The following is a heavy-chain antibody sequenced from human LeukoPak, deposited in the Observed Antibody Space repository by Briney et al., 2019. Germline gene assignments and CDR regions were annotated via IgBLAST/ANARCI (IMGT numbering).Heavy chain of an antibody. Sequence: AGGSLRLSCAASGFTFSSYSMNSVRQAPGKGLEWVSSISSSSSYIYYADSVKGRFTISRDNAKNSLYLQMNSLRAEDTAVYYCARDHCSSTSCYPSWGQGTLVTVSS. D-gene: IGHD2-2*01. J-gene: IGHJ5*02. V-gene: IGHV3-21*01. CDR3: ARDHCSSTSCYPS. CDR1: GFTFSSYS. CDR2: ISSSSSYI.